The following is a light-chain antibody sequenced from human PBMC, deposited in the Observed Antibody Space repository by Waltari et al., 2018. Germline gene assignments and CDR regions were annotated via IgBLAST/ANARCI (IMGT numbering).Light chain of an antibody. CDR1: SSDGGVSNY. V-gene: IGLV2-23*02. Sequence: QSALTQPASVSGSPGPSITISCTGTSSDGGVSNYVSWYQQHPGKAPKLMIYAVTKRPSGVSDRFSGSKSGNTASLTISGLQAEDEADYYCCSYAGSSTLVFGGGTKLTVL. CDR2: AVT. CDR3: CSYAGSSTLV. J-gene: IGLJ2*01.